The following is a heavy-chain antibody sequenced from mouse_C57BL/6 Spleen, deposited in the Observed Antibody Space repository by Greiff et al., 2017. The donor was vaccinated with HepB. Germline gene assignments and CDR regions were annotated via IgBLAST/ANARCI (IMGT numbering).Heavy chain of an antibody. V-gene: IGHV14-1*01. J-gene: IGHJ4*01. D-gene: IGHD1-1*01. Sequence: VQLKESGAELVRPGASVKLSCIASGFNIKDYYMHWVKQRPEQGLEWIGRIDPEDGDTEYAPKFQGKATMTADTSSNTAYLQLSSLTSEDTAVYYCTRDYGSSYGAMDYWGQGTSVTVSS. CDR2: IDPEDGDT. CDR1: GFNIKDYY. CDR3: TRDYGSSYGAMDY.